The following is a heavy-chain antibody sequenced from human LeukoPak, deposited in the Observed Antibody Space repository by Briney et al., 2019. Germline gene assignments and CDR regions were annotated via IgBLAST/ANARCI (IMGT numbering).Heavy chain of an antibody. V-gene: IGHV3-7*01. D-gene: IGHD3-3*01. CDR2: IKQDGSEK. CDR3: ARVPGQFGVVPLWGRWWFDP. J-gene: IGHJ5*02. Sequence: GGSLRLSCAASGFTFSSYWMSWVRQAPGKGLEWVANIKQDGSEKYYVDSVKGRFTISRDNAKNSLYLQMNSLSAEDTAVYYCARVPGQFGVVPLWGRWWFDPWGQGTLVTVSS. CDR1: GFTFSSYW.